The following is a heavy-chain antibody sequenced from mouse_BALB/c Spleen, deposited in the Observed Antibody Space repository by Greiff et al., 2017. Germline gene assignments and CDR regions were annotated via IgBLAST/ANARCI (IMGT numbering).Heavy chain of an antibody. Sequence: EVQRVESGGGLVKPGGSLKLSCAASGFTFSSYAMSWVRQTPEKRLEWVATISSGGSYTYYPDSVKGRFTISRDNAKNTLYLQMSSLRSEDTAMYYCARRGQLGLGDGGQGTLVTVSA. J-gene: IGHJ3*01. CDR3: ARRGQLGLGD. CDR1: GFTFSSYA. V-gene: IGHV5-9-3*01. CDR2: ISSGGSYT. D-gene: IGHD3-2*01.